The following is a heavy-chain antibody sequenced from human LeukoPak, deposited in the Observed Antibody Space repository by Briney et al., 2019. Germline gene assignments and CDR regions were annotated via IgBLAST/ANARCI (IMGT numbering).Heavy chain of an antibody. CDR3: ASEGSRRYWGTATRGWYFDL. V-gene: IGHV4-34*01. D-gene: IGHD2-8*02. Sequence: PSETLSLTCTVSGGSIRSYYWSSIRQPPGKGLEWRGEINHSVITNYNLSLKRRVTISLDTSKNQFSLNLSSVTAADTSVYYCASEGSRRYWGTATRGWYFDLWGHGTLVTVSS. CDR1: GGSIRSYY. CDR2: INHSVIT. J-gene: IGHJ2*01.